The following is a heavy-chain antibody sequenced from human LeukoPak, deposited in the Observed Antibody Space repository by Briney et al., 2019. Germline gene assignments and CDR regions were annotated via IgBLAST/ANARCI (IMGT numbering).Heavy chain of an antibody. CDR2: ISGSGGRT. J-gene: IGHJ4*02. Sequence: PGGSLRLSCAASGFTFSSSAMRWVRQAPGKGLEWVSAISGSGGRTFYADSVKGRFAISRDNSKNTLFLQMNSLRAEDTAVYYCAKELGVASAGIDYWGQGTLVTVSS. CDR1: GFTFSSSA. CDR3: AKELGVASAGIDY. D-gene: IGHD6-13*01. V-gene: IGHV3-23*01.